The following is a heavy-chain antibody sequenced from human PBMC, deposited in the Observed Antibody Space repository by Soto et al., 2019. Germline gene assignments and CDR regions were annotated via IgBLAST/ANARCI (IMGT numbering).Heavy chain of an antibody. Sequence: QVQLVQSGAEVKKPGASVKVSCKTSGYTFTSYAVHWARQAPGQRLEWMGWINAGNGNTEYSQKFQGRVTFTRDTSASIAHMELSSLRSEDTAVYYCVAVDYGDYWGQGTLVTVSS. CDR2: INAGNGNT. CDR1: GYTFTSYA. J-gene: IGHJ4*02. V-gene: IGHV1-3*01. CDR3: VAVDYGDY. D-gene: IGHD6-19*01.